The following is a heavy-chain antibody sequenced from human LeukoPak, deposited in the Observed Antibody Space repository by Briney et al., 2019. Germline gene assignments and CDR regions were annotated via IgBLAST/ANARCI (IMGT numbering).Heavy chain of an antibody. Sequence: SETLSLTCAVYGGSFSGYYWSWIRQPPGKGLEWIGEINHSGSTNYNPSLKSRVTISVDTSKNQFSLKLSSVTAADTAVYYCARSRNKARGYSYGYGSWGQGTLVTVSP. D-gene: IGHD5-18*01. CDR2: INHSGST. J-gene: IGHJ4*02. V-gene: IGHV4-34*01. CDR3: ARSRNKARGYSYGYGS. CDR1: GGSFSGYY.